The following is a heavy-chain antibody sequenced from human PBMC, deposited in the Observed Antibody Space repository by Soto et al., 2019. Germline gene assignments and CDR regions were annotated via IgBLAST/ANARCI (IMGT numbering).Heavy chain of an antibody. CDR1: GYTFTSYG. CDR2: ISAYNGNT. V-gene: IGHV1-18*01. J-gene: IGHJ6*02. D-gene: IGHD2-2*01. CDR3: ARALRYCISTSCPRNYYGMDV. Sequence: QVQLVQSGAEVKKPGASVKVSCKASGYTFTSYGISWVRQAPGQGLEWMGWISAYNGNTNYAQKLQGRVTMTTDTSTSTAYVELRSLRSDDTAVYYCARALRYCISTSCPRNYYGMDVWGQGTTVTVSS.